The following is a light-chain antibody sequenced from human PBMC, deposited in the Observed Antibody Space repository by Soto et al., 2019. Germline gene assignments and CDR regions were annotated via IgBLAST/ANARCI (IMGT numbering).Light chain of an antibody. J-gene: IGLJ2*01. CDR2: EGN. CDR3: CSYAGTSTVI. CDR1: SSNVGNYNL. V-gene: IGLV2-23*01. Sequence: QSALTQPASVSGSPGQSITISCTGTSSNVGNYNLVSWYQHYPGKAPKLMIYEGNKRPSGVSNRFSGSKSGNTASLTISGLQADDEADYYCCSYAGTSTVIFGGGTKLTVL.